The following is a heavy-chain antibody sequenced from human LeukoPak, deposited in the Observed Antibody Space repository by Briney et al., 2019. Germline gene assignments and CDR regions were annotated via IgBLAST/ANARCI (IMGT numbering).Heavy chain of an antibody. J-gene: IGHJ5*02. CDR1: GGSISSYY. Sequence: PSETLSLTCTVSGGSISSYYWSWIRQPAGKGLEWIGRIYTSGSTNYNPSLKIRVTMSVDTSKNQFSLKLSSVTAADTAVYYCAREGGLRFLEWANNWFDPWGQGTLVTVSS. CDR3: AREGGLRFLEWANNWFDP. V-gene: IGHV4-4*07. CDR2: IYTSGST. D-gene: IGHD3-3*01.